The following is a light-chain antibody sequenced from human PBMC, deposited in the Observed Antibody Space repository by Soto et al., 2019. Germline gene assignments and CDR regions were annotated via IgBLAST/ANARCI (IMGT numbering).Light chain of an antibody. CDR1: QGISNY. J-gene: IGKJ3*01. CDR3: LEYSSAPFT. CDR2: AAS. Sequence: DIQMTQSPSSLSASVGGRVTITCRASQGISNYLAWYQQKPGKVPKLLIYAASTLQSGVPSRFSGSGSGTDFTLTINSLQPEDVATYYCLEYSSAPFTFGPVTKVDLK. V-gene: IGKV1-27*01.